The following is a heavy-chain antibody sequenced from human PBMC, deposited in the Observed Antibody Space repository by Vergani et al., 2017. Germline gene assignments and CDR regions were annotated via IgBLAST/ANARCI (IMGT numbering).Heavy chain of an antibody. CDR3: ARFFSAKEWFGPHYYGMDV. Sequence: VQLVETGGGLIQPGGSLRLSCAASGFTVSSNYMSWVRQAPGKGLEWIGEIYHSGSTNYNPSLKSRVTISVDKSKNQFSLKLSSVTAADTAVYYCARFFSAKEWFGPHYYGMDVWGQGTTVTVSS. D-gene: IGHD3-10*01. J-gene: IGHJ6*02. V-gene: IGHV4-4*02. CDR1: GFTVSSNY. CDR2: IYHSGST.